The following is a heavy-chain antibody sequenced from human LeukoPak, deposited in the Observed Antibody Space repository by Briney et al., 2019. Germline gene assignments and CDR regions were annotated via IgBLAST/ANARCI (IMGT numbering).Heavy chain of an antibody. J-gene: IGHJ4*02. CDR2: IYHSGDT. V-gene: IGHV4-31*03. CDR3: ARERVSYFDN. CDR1: GDSISSGGYY. Sequence: PSRTLSLTCTVSGDSISSGGYYWSWIRQHPGKGLEWIGYIYHSGDTYYSPSLKSRTTISVDTSKNHFSLKMTSVSAADTAVYYCARERVSYFDNWGQGILVTVSS.